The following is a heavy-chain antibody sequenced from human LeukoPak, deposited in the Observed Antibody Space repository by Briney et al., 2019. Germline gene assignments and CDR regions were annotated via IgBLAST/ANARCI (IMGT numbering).Heavy chain of an antibody. CDR2: IKSKTAGGTT. J-gene: IGHJ4*02. Sequence: GGSLRLSCAASGFTFSNAWMTWVRQAPGKGLEWVGRIKSKTAGGTTDYAAPVKGRFTISRDDSKNTLYLQMNSLKTEDTAVYYCTTGESMVGSTIHIRWADWGQGTLVTVSS. V-gene: IGHV3-15*01. CDR3: TTGESMVGSTIHIRWAD. D-gene: IGHD1-26*01. CDR1: GFTFSNAW.